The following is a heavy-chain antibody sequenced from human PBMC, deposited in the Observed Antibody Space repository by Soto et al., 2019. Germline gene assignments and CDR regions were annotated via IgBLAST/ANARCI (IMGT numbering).Heavy chain of an antibody. CDR3: ARELDIAASWRYGMDV. Sequence: QVQLVQSGAEVKKPGSSVKVSCKASGGTFSSYAISWVRQAPGHGLEWMGGIIPIFGTANYEQKFQGRVTITADESTSQAYMELSSLRSEDTAVYYCARELDIAASWRYGMDVWGQGTTVTVSS. D-gene: IGHD6-13*01. J-gene: IGHJ6*02. V-gene: IGHV1-69*01. CDR1: GGTFSSYA. CDR2: IIPIFGTA.